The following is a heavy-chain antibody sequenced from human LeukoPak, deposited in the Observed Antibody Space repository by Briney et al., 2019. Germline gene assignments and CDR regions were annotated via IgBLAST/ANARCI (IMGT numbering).Heavy chain of an antibody. CDR1: GGSFSGYY. J-gene: IGHJ4*02. CDR2: INHSGST. V-gene: IGHV4-34*01. CDR3: ARGKRGYSSSWYDY. D-gene: IGHD6-13*01. Sequence: PSETLSLTCAVYGGSFSGYYWSWIRQPPGKGLEVIGEINHSGSTNYNPSLKSRVTISVDTSKNQFSLKLSSVTAADTAVYYCARGKRGYSSSWYDYWGQGTLVTVSS.